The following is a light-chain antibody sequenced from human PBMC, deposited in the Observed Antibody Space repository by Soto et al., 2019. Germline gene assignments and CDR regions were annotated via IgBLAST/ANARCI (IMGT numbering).Light chain of an antibody. CDR2: GVS. J-gene: IGKJ4*01. CDR1: QRVGSSS. CDR3: QQFGTSPA. Sequence: EIVLTQSPGTLSLSPGESAILSCRASQRVGSSSLAWYQQRPGQAPRLLIDGVSTRATGIPDRFSGSGSGTDFTLTISRLESEDFAVYFCQQFGTSPAFGGGTKVDIK. V-gene: IGKV3-20*01.